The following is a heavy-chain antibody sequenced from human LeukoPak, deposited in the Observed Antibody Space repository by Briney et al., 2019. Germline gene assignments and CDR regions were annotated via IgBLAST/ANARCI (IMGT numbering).Heavy chain of an antibody. V-gene: IGHV3-30-3*01. CDR1: GFTLSTYA. D-gene: IGHD3-3*01. J-gene: IGHJ6*03. CDR3: ARDNGRFLEHFYDMDV. CDR2: ISCDGTNK. Sequence: GGSLRLPCAASGFTLSTYAMHWVSQAPGKGLEYVVVISCDGTNKDYADSVKGRFTISRDNSKNTLYLQMNSLRVEDTAVYFCARDNGRFLEHFYDMDVWGKGTTVTVSS.